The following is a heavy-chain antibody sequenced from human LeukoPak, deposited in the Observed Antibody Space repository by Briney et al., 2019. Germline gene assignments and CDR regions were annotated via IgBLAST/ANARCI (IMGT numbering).Heavy chain of an antibody. Sequence: SQTLSLTCTVSGGSISSGDYYWSWIRQPPGKGLEWIGYIYYSGSTNYNPSLKSRVTISVDTSKNQFSLKLSSVTAADTAVYYCARGFGLPNAFDIWGQGTMVTVSS. D-gene: IGHD3-16*01. CDR3: ARGFGLPNAFDI. J-gene: IGHJ3*02. CDR2: IYYSGST. V-gene: IGHV4-61*08. CDR1: GGSISSGDYY.